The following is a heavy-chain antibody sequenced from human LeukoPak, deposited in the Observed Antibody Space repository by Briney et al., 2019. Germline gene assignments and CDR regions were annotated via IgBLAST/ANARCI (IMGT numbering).Heavy chain of an antibody. V-gene: IGHV1-8*03. CDR1: GGTFTSYD. CDR2: MNPNSGNT. CDR3: ARIYSSGWYNWFDP. D-gene: IGHD6-19*01. J-gene: IGHJ5*02. Sequence: ASVKVSCKASGGTFTSYDINWVRQATGQGLEWMGWMNPNSGNTGYAQKFQGRVTITRNTSISTAYMELSSLRSEDTAVYYCARIYSSGWYNWFDPWGQGTLVTVSS.